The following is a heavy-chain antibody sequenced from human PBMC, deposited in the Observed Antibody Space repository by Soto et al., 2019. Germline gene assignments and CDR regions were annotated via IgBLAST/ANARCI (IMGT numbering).Heavy chain of an antibody. CDR3: ARDGGYYYGMDV. Sequence: PGGSLRLSCAASGVTFSSYGMHWVRQAPGKGLEWVAVIWYDGSNKYYADSVKGRFTISRDNSKNTLYLQMNSLRAEDTAVYYCARDGGYYYGMDVWGQGTTVTVSS. CDR1: GVTFSSYG. J-gene: IGHJ6*02. CDR2: IWYDGSNK. D-gene: IGHD3-16*01. V-gene: IGHV3-33*01.